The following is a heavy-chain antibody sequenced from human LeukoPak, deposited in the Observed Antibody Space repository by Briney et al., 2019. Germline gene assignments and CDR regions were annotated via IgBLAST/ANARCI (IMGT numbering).Heavy chain of an antibody. V-gene: IGHV3-53*01. Sequence: GGSLRLSCAASGFXVDSNYIGWVRQAPGKGLDWVSVIYSGGSTYYADSVKGRFTISRDNSKNTVYLQMNSLRAEDTAVYYCTRLNYYGSGSFDYWGQGTLVTVSS. CDR3: TRLNYYGSGSFDY. J-gene: IGHJ4*02. CDR2: IYSGGST. D-gene: IGHD3-10*01. CDR1: GFXVDSNY.